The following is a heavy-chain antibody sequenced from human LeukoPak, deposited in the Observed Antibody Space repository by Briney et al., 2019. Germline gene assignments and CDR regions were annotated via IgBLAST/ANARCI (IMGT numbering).Heavy chain of an antibody. J-gene: IGHJ3*02. V-gene: IGHV3-11*01. Sequence: TGGSLRLSCAASGFTFSDYYMSWIRQAPGEGLEWVSYISSSGSTIYYADSVKGRFTISRDNAKNSLYLQMNSLRAEDTAVYYCARDGTYYYDSSGNDAFDIWGQGTMVTVSS. CDR1: GFTFSDYY. CDR3: ARDGTYYYDSSGNDAFDI. D-gene: IGHD3-22*01. CDR2: ISSSGSTI.